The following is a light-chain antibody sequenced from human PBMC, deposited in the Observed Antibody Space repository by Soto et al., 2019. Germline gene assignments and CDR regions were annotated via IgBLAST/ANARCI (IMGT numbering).Light chain of an antibody. CDR3: SSYTTSGTLV. Sequence: QSALTQSASVSGSPGQSIIISCTGTSSDVGSYNYVSWYQHHPGKAPKFMIYDVSNRPSGVSNRFSGSKSGNTASLTISALQAEDEADYYCSSYTTSGTLVFGSGTKVTVL. CDR1: SSDVGSYNY. J-gene: IGLJ1*01. V-gene: IGLV2-14*03. CDR2: DVS.